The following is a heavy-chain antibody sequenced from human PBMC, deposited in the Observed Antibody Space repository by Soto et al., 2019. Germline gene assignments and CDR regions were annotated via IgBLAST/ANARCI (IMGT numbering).Heavy chain of an antibody. CDR3: APRMTAYFDF. CDR1: GFTFTTSA. J-gene: IGHJ4*02. Sequence: EVQLLESGGALVQPGGSLRLSCAASGFTFTTSAMSWVRQAPGKGLEWVSTLTGDGAYISYADSVKGRFTISRDNSQNTPYLQMNSLRADHTAIYYCAPRMTAYFDFWGQGTLVTVSS. V-gene: IGHV3-23*01. D-gene: IGHD2-8*01. CDR2: LTGDGAYI.